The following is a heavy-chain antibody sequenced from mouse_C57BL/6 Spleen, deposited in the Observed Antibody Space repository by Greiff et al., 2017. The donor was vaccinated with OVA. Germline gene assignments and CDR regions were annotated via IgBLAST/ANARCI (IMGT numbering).Heavy chain of an antibody. D-gene: IGHD1-1*01. CDR1: GFTFSDYG. CDR3: ARGSTAGVADYYGMDY. V-gene: IGHV5-17*01. CDR2: ISSGSSTI. Sequence: EVNLVESGGGLVKPGGSLKLSCAASGFTFSDYGMHWVRQAPGKGLEWVAYISSGSSTIYYADTVKGRFTISRDNAKNTLFLQSTSLRSEDTAMYYCARGSTAGVADYYGMDYWGQGTSVTVSS. J-gene: IGHJ4*01.